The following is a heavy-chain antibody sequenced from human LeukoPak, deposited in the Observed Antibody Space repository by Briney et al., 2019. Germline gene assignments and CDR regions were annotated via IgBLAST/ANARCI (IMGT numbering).Heavy chain of an antibody. CDR2: ISAYNGNT. J-gene: IGHJ5*02. CDR1: GYTFTSYG. V-gene: IGHV1-18*01. CDR3: ARRPFGLNWFDP. Sequence: ASVKVSCKASGYTFTSYGISWVRQAPGQGLEWMGWISAYNGNTNYAQKLQGRVTMTTDTSTSTANMELRSLRSDGTAVYYCARRPFGLNWFDPWGQGTLVTVSS. D-gene: IGHD2/OR15-2a*01.